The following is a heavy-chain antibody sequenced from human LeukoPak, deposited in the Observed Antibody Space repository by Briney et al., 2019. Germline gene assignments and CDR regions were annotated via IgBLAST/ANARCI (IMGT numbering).Heavy chain of an antibody. D-gene: IGHD1-26*01. CDR2: INLNSGGT. CDR1: GYTFTDYY. V-gene: IGHV1-2*02. CDR3: ATMGATKFDH. J-gene: IGHJ4*02. Sequence: ASVKVSCKASGYTFTDYYIHWVRQAPGLGLEWLGWINLNSGGTNYAQRFQARVTMTRDTSIRTVYMEVNRLTSDDTAMYYCATMGATKFDHWGQGTLVTVSS.